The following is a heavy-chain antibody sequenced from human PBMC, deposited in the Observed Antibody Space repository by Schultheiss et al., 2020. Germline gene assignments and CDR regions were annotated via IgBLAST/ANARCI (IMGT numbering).Heavy chain of an antibody. CDR2: ISWNSGSI. Sequence: SMKISCAASGFIFDDYGMHWVRQAPGKGLEWVSGISWNSGSIGYGDSVKGRFTISRDNAKNSLYLQMNSLRTEDTALYYCAKGGNYDFWSGPSGRWGPGTLFTVAS. CDR1: GFIFDDYG. D-gene: IGHD3-3*01. V-gene: IGHV3-9*01. CDR3: AKGGNYDFWSGPSGR. J-gene: IGHJ4*02.